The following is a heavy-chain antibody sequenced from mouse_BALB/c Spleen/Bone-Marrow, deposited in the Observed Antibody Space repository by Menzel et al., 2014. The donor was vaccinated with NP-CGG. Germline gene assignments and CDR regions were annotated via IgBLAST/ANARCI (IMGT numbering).Heavy chain of an antibody. V-gene: IGHV7-3*02. CDR1: GFTFTDYY. Sequence: EVMLVESGGGLVQPGGSLRLSCATSGFTFTDYYMSWVRQPPGKALEWLGFIRNKANGYTTEYSESVKGRFTISRDNSQSILDLQMNTLRAEDSATYYCARDGYDDYWGQGTTLTVSS. D-gene: IGHD2-2*01. CDR3: ARDGYDDY. J-gene: IGHJ2*01. CDR2: IRNKANGYTT.